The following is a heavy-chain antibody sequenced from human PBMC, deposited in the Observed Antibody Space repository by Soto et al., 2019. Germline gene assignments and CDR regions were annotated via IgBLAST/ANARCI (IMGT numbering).Heavy chain of an antibody. CDR1: GGSISSYY. CDR3: ARDISSGGYYYFDY. CDR2: ISYSGST. D-gene: IGHD3-22*01. V-gene: IGHV4-59*01. J-gene: IGHJ4*02. Sequence: SETLSLTCSVCGGSISSYYWSWIRQPPGKGLEWIGYISYSGSTKYNPSLKSRLTISVDTSKNQFSLKLSSVTAADTAVYYCARDISSGGYYYFDYWGQGTLVTVSS.